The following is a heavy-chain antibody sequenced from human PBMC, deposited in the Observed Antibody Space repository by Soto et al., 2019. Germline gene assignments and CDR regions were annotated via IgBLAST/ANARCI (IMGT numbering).Heavy chain of an antibody. J-gene: IGHJ4*02. CDR2: INPNSGGT. D-gene: IGHD5-12*01. Sequence: ASVKVSCKASGYTFTGYYMHWVRQAPGQGLEWMGWINPNSGGTNYAQKFQGRVTMTRDTSISTAYMELSRLRSDDTAVYYCAGAREMATTRFDYWGQGTLVTVSS. CDR1: GYTFTGYY. V-gene: IGHV1-2*02. CDR3: AGAREMATTRFDY.